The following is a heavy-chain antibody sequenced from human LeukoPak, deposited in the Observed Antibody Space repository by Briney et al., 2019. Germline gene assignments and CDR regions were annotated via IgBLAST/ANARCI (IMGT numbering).Heavy chain of an antibody. J-gene: IGHJ4*02. CDR3: ASGFTIFGVVAHFDY. CDR1: GFTVSSNY. CDR2: IYSGGSA. D-gene: IGHD3-3*01. V-gene: IGHV3-53*01. Sequence: PGGSLRLSCAASGFTVSSNYMSWVRQAPGKGLEWVSVIYSGGSAYYADSVKGRFTISRDNSKNTLYLQVNSLRAEDTAVYYCASGFTIFGVVAHFDYWGQGTLVTVSS.